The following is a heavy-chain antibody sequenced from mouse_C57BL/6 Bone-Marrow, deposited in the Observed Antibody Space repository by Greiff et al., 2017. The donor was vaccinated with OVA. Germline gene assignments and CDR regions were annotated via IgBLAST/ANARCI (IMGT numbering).Heavy chain of an antibody. CDR2: FHPYNDDT. Sequence: QVQLQQSGAELVKPGASVKMSCKASGYTFTTYPIEWMKQNHGKSLEWIGNFHPYNDDTKYNEKFKGKVTLTVEKSSSTVYLELSLLTSDDSAVYYCARGHYGSYWYFDVWGTGTTVTVSS. CDR3: ARGHYGSYWYFDV. D-gene: IGHD1-1*01. CDR1: GYTFTTYP. V-gene: IGHV1-47*01. J-gene: IGHJ1*03.